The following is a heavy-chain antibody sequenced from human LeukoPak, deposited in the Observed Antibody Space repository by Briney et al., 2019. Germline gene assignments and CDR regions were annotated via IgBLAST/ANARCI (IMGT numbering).Heavy chain of an antibody. V-gene: IGHV3-64*01. CDR3: ARRYCTTTGCSPFDY. D-gene: IGHD2-2*01. J-gene: IGHJ4*02. Sequence: GGSLRLSCAASGFSFSNYAMHWVRQAPGKGLEYVSAISSDGGSTYCANSVKGRFTISRDNSKNTLFLQMGSLRDEDMAVYYCARRYCTTTGCSPFDYWGQGTLVTVSS. CDR1: GFSFSNYA. CDR2: ISSDGGST.